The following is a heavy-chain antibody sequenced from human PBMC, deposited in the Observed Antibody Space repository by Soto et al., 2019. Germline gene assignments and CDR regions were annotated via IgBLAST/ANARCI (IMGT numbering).Heavy chain of an antibody. CDR1: GFTFSSYS. V-gene: IGHV3-21*01. Sequence: PGGSLRLSCAASGFTFSSYSMNWVRQAPGKGLEWVSSISSSSSYIYYADSVKGRFTISRDNAKNSLYLQMNSLRAEDTAVYYCARDSQTYSSGWYPSALDYWGQGTLVTASS. D-gene: IGHD6-19*01. J-gene: IGHJ4*02. CDR3: ARDSQTYSSGWYPSALDY. CDR2: ISSSSSYI.